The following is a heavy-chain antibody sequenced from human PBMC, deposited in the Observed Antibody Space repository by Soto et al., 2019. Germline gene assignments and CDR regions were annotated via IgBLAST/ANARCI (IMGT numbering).Heavy chain of an antibody. CDR3: GRIRRGRYCSSTSCYTGWFDP. CDR1: GFSLSNARMG. J-gene: IGHJ5*02. CDR2: IFSNDEK. V-gene: IGHV2-26*01. D-gene: IGHD2-2*02. Sequence: GPTLVNPTETLTLTCTVSGFSLSNARMGVSWIRQPPGKALEWLAHIFSNDEKSYSTSLKSRLTISKDTSKSQVVLTMTNMDPVDTATYYCGRIRRGRYCSSTSCYTGWFDPWGQGTLVTVSS.